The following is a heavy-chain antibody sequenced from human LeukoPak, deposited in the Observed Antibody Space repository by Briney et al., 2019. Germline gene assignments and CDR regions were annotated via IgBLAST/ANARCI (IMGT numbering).Heavy chain of an antibody. D-gene: IGHD3-10*01. V-gene: IGHV3-30*03. Sequence: PGRSLRLSCAASGFTFSSYGMHWVRQAPGKGLEWVAVISYDGSNKYYADSVKGRFTISRDNSKNTLYLQMNSLRAEDTAVYYCASGGYYGSGSRYGMDVWGQGTTVTVSS. CDR2: ISYDGSNK. J-gene: IGHJ6*02. CDR3: ASGGYYGSGSRYGMDV. CDR1: GFTFSSYG.